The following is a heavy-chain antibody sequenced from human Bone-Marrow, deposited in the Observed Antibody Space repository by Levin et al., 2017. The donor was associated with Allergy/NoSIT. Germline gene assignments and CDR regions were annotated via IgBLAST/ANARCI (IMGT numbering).Heavy chain of an antibody. CDR3: AHHKFWFWEFPFDF. CDR1: GFSLSSNGVG. J-gene: IGHJ4*02. D-gene: IGHD3-10*01. V-gene: IGHV2-5*02. CDR2: IYWDDDK. Sequence: GSGPTLVKPTQTLTLTCTFSGFSLSSNGVGVGWIRQAPGKALEWLALIYWDDDKRYSPSLKSRRNITKDTSKNQVVLTMTNMDPVDTGTYYCAHHKFWFWEFPFDFWGRASLVTVSS.